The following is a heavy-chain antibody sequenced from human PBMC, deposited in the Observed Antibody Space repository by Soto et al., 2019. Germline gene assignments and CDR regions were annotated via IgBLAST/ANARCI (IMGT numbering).Heavy chain of an antibody. Sequence: QVQLQESGPGLVKPSETLSLTCTVSGGSISSYYWSWIRQPPGKGLEWIGYIYYSGSTNCNHSLTSRGTISVDTSKPPFSLKLSSVSAADTAVYYCARHVPYYDILTGYENNWYFDLWGRGTLVTVSS. CDR3: ARHVPYYDILTGYENNWYFDL. V-gene: IGHV4-59*08. CDR2: IYYSGST. D-gene: IGHD3-9*01. J-gene: IGHJ2*01. CDR1: GGSISSYY.